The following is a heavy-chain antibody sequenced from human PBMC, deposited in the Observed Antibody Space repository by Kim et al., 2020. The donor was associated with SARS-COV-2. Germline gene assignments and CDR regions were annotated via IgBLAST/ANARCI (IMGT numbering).Heavy chain of an antibody. J-gene: IGHJ5*02. V-gene: IGHV1-69*01. CDR3: ARGLTGTTGWRFDP. Sequence: AQKFQGRVTITADESTSTAYMELSSLRSEDTAVYYCARGLTGTTGWRFDPWGQGTLVTVSS. D-gene: IGHD1-20*01.